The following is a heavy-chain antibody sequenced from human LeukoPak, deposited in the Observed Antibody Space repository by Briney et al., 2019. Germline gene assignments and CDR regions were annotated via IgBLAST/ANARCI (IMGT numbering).Heavy chain of an antibody. J-gene: IGHJ4*02. Sequence: SETLSLTCAVYGGSFSGYYWSWVRQPPGKGLEAIVEINHSVSTNYNPSLKSRDTRLLHTSKNQFSLKLTSVTAADTAVYYCARRRGWNDVLDSWGQGTLVTVSA. D-gene: IGHD1-1*01. CDR3: ARRRGWNDVLDS. CDR1: GGSFSGYY. CDR2: INHSVST. V-gene: IGHV4-34*01.